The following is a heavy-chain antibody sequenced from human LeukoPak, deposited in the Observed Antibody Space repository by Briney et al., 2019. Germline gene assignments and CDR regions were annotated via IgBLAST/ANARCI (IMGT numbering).Heavy chain of an antibody. D-gene: IGHD2-15*01. V-gene: IGHV3-9*03. CDR1: GFTFDDYA. CDR2: ISWNSGST. J-gene: IGHJ4*02. Sequence: GGSLRLSCAASGFTFDDYAMHWVRQVPGKGLEWVSGISWNSGSTAYADSVKGRFTISRDNATNSLYLQMNSLRAEDMALYYCARGVGDYCSGGSCYYFDYWGQGTLVTVSS. CDR3: ARGVGDYCSGGSCYYFDY.